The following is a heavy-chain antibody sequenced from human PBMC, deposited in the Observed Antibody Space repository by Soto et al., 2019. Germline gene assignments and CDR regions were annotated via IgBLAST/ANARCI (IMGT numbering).Heavy chain of an antibody. CDR1: GYTFTGYY. V-gene: IGHV1-2*02. D-gene: IGHD3-3*01. J-gene: IGHJ5*02. CDR3: ARDGSYYDFWSGRIWNWFDP. CDR2: INPNSGGT. Sequence: QVQLVQSGAEVKKPGASVKVSCKASGYTFTGYYMHWVRQAPGQGLEWMGWINPNSGGTNYAQKCQGRVTMTRDTSISTAYMELSRLRSDDTAVYYCARDGSYYDFWSGRIWNWFDPWGQGTLVTVSS.